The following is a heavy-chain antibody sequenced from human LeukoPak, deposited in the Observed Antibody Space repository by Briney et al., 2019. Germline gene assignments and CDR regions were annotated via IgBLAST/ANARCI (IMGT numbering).Heavy chain of an antibody. CDR3: ARDLRGYSGYDYRYFDY. Sequence: SETLSLTCTVSGGSISSYYWSWIRQPPGKGLEWIGYIYYSGSTNYNPSLKSRVTISVDTSKNQFSLKLSSVTAADTAVYYCARDLRGYSGYDYRYFDYWGQETLVTVSS. V-gene: IGHV4-59*01. D-gene: IGHD5-12*01. J-gene: IGHJ4*02. CDR2: IYYSGST. CDR1: GGSISSYY.